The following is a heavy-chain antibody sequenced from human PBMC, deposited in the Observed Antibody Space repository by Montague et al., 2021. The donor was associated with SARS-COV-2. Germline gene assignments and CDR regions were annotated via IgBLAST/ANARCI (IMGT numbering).Heavy chain of an antibody. D-gene: IGHD6-13*01. CDR3: ARYLSSGWSYWFDP. V-gene: IGHV4-59*10. Sequence: KYNPSLKSRVTISVDTSKNPFSLKVSSVTAADTAVYYCARYLSSGWSYWFDPWWPGTLVNVSS. J-gene: IGHJ5*02.